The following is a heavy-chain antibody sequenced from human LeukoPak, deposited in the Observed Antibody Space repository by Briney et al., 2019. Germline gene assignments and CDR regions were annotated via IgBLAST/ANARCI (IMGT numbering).Heavy chain of an antibody. CDR3: ARDSYGNSGYYYVSDY. V-gene: IGHV3-48*02. D-gene: IGHD3-22*01. Sequence: GGSLRLSCAASGLTFSSYSLSWVRQAPRKGLEWVSYISSSSTTIYYADSVKGRFTISRDNAKNSLYLQMNSLRDEDTAVYYCARDSYGNSGYYYVSDYWGQGTLVTVSS. J-gene: IGHJ4*02. CDR1: GLTFSSYS. CDR2: ISSSSTTI.